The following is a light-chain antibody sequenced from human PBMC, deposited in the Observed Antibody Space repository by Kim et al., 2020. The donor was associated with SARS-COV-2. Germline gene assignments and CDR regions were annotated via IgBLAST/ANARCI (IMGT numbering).Light chain of an antibody. V-gene: IGKV1-12*01. Sequence: QMTQSPSAVYASVGDTVTITCRASQDISKWVAWYQQKPGKAPKFLIYAASTLRSGVPSRFSGSGSGTDFTLTINSLQTDDFATYYCQQAASFPLSFGGGTKVDIK. CDR3: QQAASFPLS. CDR2: AAS. CDR1: QDISKW. J-gene: IGKJ4*01.